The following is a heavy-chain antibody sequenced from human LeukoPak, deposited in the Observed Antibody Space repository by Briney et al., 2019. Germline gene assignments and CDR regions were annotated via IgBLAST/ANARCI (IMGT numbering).Heavy chain of an antibody. J-gene: IGHJ6*03. D-gene: IGHD3-10*01. CDR1: GYSFTSYW. V-gene: IGHV5-51*01. CDR2: IYPGDSDT. Sequence: PGGSLQISCKGSGYSFTSYWIGWVRQLPGKGLEWMGIIYPGDSDTRYSPSFQGQVTISADKSVSTAYLQWSSLKASDTAMYYCARRGGSGSYYYYYYMDVWGKGTTVTVSS. CDR3: ARRGGSGSYYYYYYMDV.